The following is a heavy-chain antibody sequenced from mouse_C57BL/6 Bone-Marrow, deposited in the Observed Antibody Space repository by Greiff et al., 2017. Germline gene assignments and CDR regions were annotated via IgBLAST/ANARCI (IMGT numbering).Heavy chain of an antibody. CDR1: GFTFSRYT. CDR2: ISGGGGNT. Sequence: DVHLVESGGGLVKPGGSLKLSCAASGFTFSRYTMSWVRQTPEKRLEWVATISGGGGNTYYPDSVKGRFTISRDNAKNTLYLQMSSLRSEDTALDYGAGNFYWYFDVWGTGTTVTVSS. CDR3: AGNFYWYFDV. V-gene: IGHV5-9*01. J-gene: IGHJ1*03.